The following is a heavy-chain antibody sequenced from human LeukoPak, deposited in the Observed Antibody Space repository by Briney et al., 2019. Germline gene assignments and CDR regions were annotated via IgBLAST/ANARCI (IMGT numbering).Heavy chain of an antibody. J-gene: IGHJ4*02. CDR2: INPNSGGT. D-gene: IGHD3-22*01. CDR1: GYTFTSYY. CDR3: ARPLRQYYYDSSGYYSWDY. V-gene: IGHV1-2*02. Sequence: ASVKVSCKASGYTFTSYYMHWVRQAPGQGLEWMGWINPNSGGTNYAQKFQGRVTMTRDTSISTAYMELSRLRSDDTAVYYCARPLRQYYYDSSGYYSWDYWGQGTLVTVSS.